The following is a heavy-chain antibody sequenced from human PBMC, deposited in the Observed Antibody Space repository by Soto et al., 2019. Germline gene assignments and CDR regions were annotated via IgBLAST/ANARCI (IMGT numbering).Heavy chain of an antibody. Sequence: SETLSLTWTVSGGSIITYHWRWILQPPWKGLEWIGYIYYSGSTNYNPSLKSRVTISVDTSKNQFSLKLSSVTAADTAVYYCARDLGTYYDFWSGYYDYYGMDIWGQGTTVT. V-gene: IGHV4-59*13. J-gene: IGHJ6*02. CDR2: IYYSGST. CDR3: ARDLGTYYDFWSGYYDYYGMDI. CDR1: GGSIITYH. D-gene: IGHD3-3*01.